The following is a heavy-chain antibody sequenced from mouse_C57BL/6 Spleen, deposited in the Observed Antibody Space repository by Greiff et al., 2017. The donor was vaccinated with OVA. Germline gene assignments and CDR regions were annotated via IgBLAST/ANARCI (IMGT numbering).Heavy chain of an antibody. CDR1: GYTFTSYW. J-gene: IGHJ1*03. V-gene: IGHV1-61*01. CDR2: IYPSDSET. CDR3: ARGGGWYFDV. Sequence: QVQLQQPGAELVRPGSSVKLSCKASGYTFTSYWMDWVKQRPGQGLEWIGNIYPSDSETHYNQKIKDKAPLTVDKSASTAYMQLSSLTSEDSAVYYCARGGGWYFDVWGTGTTVTVSS.